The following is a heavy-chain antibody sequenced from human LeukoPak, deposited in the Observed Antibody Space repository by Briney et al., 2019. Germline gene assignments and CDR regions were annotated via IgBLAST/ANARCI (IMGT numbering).Heavy chain of an antibody. CDR1: GFTFSSYG. D-gene: IGHD6-19*01. J-gene: IGHJ4*02. V-gene: IGHV3-30*18. CDR2: ISYDGSNK. CDR3: ANSGSSGGRSPLPFDY. Sequence: WGSLRLSCAASGFTFSSYGRHWVRQAPGKGLEWVAVISYDGSNKYNADSVKGRFTICRDNSKNTLYLQMNSLRAEDTAVYYCANSGSSGGRSPLPFDYWGQGTLVTVSS.